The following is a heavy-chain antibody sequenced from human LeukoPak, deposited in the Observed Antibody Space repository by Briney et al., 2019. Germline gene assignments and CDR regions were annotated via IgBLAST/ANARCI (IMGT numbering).Heavy chain of an antibody. D-gene: IGHD3-16*01. CDR1: GGSFSGYY. CDR2: INHSGST. CDR3: AGEGSSGRVAEAFDY. J-gene: IGHJ4*02. Sequence: SETLSLTCAVYGGSFSGYYWSWIRQPPGKGLEWIGEINHSGSTNYNPSLKSRVTISVDTSKNQFSLKLSSVTAADTAVYYCAGEGSSGRVAEAFDYWGQGTLVTVSS. V-gene: IGHV4-34*01.